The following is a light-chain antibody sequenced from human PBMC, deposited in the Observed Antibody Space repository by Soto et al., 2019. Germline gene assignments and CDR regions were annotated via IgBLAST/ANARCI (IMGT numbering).Light chain of an antibody. Sequence: QSVLTQPRSVSGSPGQSVTFSCTGTSSDVGVYNYVSWYQQHPGKAPKLMIYDVSKRPSGVPDRFSGSKSGNTASLTISGLQAEDEADYYCCSYAGSYTLVFGGGTQLTVL. V-gene: IGLV2-11*01. CDR2: DVS. J-gene: IGLJ2*01. CDR3: CSYAGSYTLV. CDR1: SSDVGVYNY.